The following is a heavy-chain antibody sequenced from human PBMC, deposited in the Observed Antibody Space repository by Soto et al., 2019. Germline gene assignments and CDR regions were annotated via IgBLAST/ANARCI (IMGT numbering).Heavy chain of an antibody. CDR2: IFHSGNS. Sequence: PSETLSLTCAVSGSSMSGFYWGWVRQPPGKGLEWIGSIFHSGNSYYNPSLKSRVIQSVDTSKNQFSLNLTAAIAADTAVYYCAREDDGMDVWGQGTPVTVSS. J-gene: IGHJ6*02. CDR1: GSSMSGFY. V-gene: IGHV4-38-2*02. CDR3: AREDDGMDV.